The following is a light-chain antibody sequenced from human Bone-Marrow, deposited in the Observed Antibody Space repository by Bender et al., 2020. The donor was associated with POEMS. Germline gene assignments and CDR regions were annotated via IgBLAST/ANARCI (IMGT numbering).Light chain of an antibody. CDR1: SSDVGNYNF. J-gene: IGLJ2*01. Sequence: QSALTQPAAMSGSPGQSVTISCTGTSSDVGNYNFVSWYQQHPGKAPKLMISEVSKRPSGVSSRFSGSKSGNTASLTISGLQAEDEADYYCCSYRSGYTLVFGGGTKLTVL. V-gene: IGLV2-14*02. CDR2: EVS. CDR3: CSYRSGYTLV.